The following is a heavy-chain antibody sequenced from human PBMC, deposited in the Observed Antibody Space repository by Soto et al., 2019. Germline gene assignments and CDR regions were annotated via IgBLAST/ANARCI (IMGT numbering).Heavy chain of an antibody. V-gene: IGHV1-46*01. CDR3: AVVRGAAVTGYYFDY. CDR1: GYTFTSHS. D-gene: IGHD6-13*01. Sequence: ASVKVSCKASGYTFTSHSMHWVRQAPGQGLEWMGIINPSGGSTSYAQKFQGRVTMTRDTSASTAYMELTSLRSEDTAIYYCAVVRGAAVTGYYFDYWGQGILVTVSS. J-gene: IGHJ4*02. CDR2: INPSGGST.